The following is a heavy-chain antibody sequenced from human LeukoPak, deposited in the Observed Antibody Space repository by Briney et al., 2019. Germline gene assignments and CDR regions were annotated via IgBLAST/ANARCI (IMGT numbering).Heavy chain of an antibody. CDR3: AKDAAVGGGYFDY. V-gene: IGHV3-23*01. D-gene: IGHD2-15*01. CDR1: GFPFISYA. J-gene: IGHJ4*02. CDR2: ILGSGDNT. Sequence: GSLRLSFAASGFPFISYAMGWVRQAPGKGREGVSGILGSGDNTYYAEYVKGRFTISSDTSKNPLYLQMNSLRAEDTAVYYCAKDAAVGGGYFDYWGQGTLVTVPS.